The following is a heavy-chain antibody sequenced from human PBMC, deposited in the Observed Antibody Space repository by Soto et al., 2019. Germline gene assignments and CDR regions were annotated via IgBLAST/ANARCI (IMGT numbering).Heavy chain of an antibody. CDR2: IKQDGSEK. Sequence: EVQLVESGGGLVQPGGSLSLSCAASGFTFSSYWMSWVRQAPGKGLEWVANIKQDGSEKYYVDSVKGRFTISRDNAKTSLYLQMNSLRAEDTAVYYCARVRTPFKYYFDYWGQGTLVTVSS. CDR3: ARVRTPFKYYFDY. V-gene: IGHV3-7*01. J-gene: IGHJ4*02. CDR1: GFTFSSYW.